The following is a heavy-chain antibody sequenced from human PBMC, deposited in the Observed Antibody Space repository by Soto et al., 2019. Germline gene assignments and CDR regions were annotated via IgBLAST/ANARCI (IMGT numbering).Heavy chain of an antibody. V-gene: IGHV3-30-3*01. Sequence: QPGGSLRLSCAASGFTFSSYAMHWVRQAPGKGLEWVAVISYDGSNKYYADSVKGRFTISRDNSKNTLYLQMNSLRAEDTAVYYCARDQYSSGWYDAFDIWGQGTMVTVSS. CDR1: GFTFSSYA. J-gene: IGHJ3*02. CDR2: ISYDGSNK. CDR3: ARDQYSSGWYDAFDI. D-gene: IGHD6-19*01.